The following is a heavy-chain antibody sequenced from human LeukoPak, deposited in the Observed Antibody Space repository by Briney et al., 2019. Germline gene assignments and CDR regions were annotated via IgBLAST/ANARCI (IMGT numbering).Heavy chain of an antibody. CDR2: INPNSGGT. D-gene: IGHD6-13*01. J-gene: IGHJ4*02. CDR3: ARDRRIAAAGTWNYFDY. CDR1: GYTFIGYY. Sequence: ASVKVSCKASGYTFIGYYMHWVRQASGQGLEWMGWINPNSGGTNYAQKFQGRVTMTRDTSISTAYMELSRLRSDDTAVYYCARDRRIAAAGTWNYFDYWGQGTLVTVSS. V-gene: IGHV1-2*02.